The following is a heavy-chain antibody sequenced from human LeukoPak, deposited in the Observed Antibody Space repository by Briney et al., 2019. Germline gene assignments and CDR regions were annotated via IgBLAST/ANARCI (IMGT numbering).Heavy chain of an antibody. J-gene: IGHJ3*02. CDR3: AKDEGSSGYKDAFDI. Sequence: GGSLRLSCAASGFTFSSYAMSWVRQAPGKGLEWVSAISGSGGSTYYADSVKGRFTISRDNSKNTLYLQMYSLRAEDTAVYYCAKDEGSSGYKDAFDIWGQGTMVTVSS. CDR1: GFTFSSYA. D-gene: IGHD3-22*01. V-gene: IGHV3-23*01. CDR2: ISGSGGST.